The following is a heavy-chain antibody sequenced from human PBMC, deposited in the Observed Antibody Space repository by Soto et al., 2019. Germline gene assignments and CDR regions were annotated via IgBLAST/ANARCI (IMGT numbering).Heavy chain of an antibody. D-gene: IGHD2-15*01. V-gene: IGHV4-4*02. CDR1: GGSISSNDW. CDR3: ARREGDCRGGSCPYYHD. Sequence: QVQLQESGPGLVKPSETLSLTCTVSGGSISSNDWWSWVRQTPGKGLEWIGEIYHSGSTNYNPSLKSRVTPSLDKSKNHFSLSLNFVTAADTAVYYCARREGDCRGGSCPYYHDWGQGTLVTASS. CDR2: IYHSGST. J-gene: IGHJ4*02.